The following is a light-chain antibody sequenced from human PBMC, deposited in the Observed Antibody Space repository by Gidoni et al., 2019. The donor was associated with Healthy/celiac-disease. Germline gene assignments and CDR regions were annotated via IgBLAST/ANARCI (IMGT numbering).Light chain of an antibody. J-gene: IGKJ4*01. CDR3: QQRSNWLT. CDR1: QSVSSY. V-gene: IGKV3-11*01. Sequence: PSPPPLSVSPGERATLSCRASQSVSSYLAWYQQKPGQAPRLLIYDASNRATGIPARFSGSGSGTDFTLTISSLEPEDFAVYYCQQRSNWLTFGGGTKVEIK. CDR2: DAS.